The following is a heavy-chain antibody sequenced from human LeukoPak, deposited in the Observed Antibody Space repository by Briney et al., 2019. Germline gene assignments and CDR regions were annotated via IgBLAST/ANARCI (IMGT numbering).Heavy chain of an antibody. V-gene: IGHV3-33*08. D-gene: IGHD6-13*01. CDR1: GFTFSSYA. CDR3: ARDHWGYSSSRLNY. CDR2: IWYDGSNK. J-gene: IGHJ4*02. Sequence: GGSLRLSCAASGFTFSSYAMSWVRQAPGKGLEWVAVIWYDGSNKYYSDSVKGRFTISRDNSKNTLYLQMNSLRAEDTAVCYCARDHWGYSSSRLNYWGQGTLVTVSS.